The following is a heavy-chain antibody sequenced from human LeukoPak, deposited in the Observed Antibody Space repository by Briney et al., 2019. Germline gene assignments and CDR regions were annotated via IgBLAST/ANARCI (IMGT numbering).Heavy chain of an antibody. CDR1: GGTFSSYA. Sequence: SVKVSCKASGGTFSSYAISWVRQAPGQGLEWMGGIIPIFGTANYAQKFQGRVTITADGSTSTAYMELSSLRSEDTAVYYCARARITMVRGVILRGNWFDPWGQGTLVTVSS. CDR2: IIPIFGTA. V-gene: IGHV1-69*13. J-gene: IGHJ5*02. CDR3: ARARITMVRGVILRGNWFDP. D-gene: IGHD3-10*01.